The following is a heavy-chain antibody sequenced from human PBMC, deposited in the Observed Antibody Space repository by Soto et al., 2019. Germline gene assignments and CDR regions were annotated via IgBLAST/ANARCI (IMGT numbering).Heavy chain of an antibody. Sequence: QVQLVESGGGVVQPGRSLRLSCAASGFTFSSYAMHWVRQAPGKGLEWVAVISYDGSNKYYADSVKGRFTISRDNSKNTLYLQMNSLRAEDTAVYYCARSPGAWSGYWDCWGQGTLVTVSS. J-gene: IGHJ4*02. D-gene: IGHD3-3*01. CDR2: ISYDGSNK. CDR3: ARSPGAWSGYWDC. V-gene: IGHV3-30-3*01. CDR1: GFTFSSYA.